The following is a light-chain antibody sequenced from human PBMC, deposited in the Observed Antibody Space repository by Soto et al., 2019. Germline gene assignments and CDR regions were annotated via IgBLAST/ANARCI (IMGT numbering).Light chain of an antibody. Sequence: QSALTQPASVSGSPGQSITISCTGTSSDVGGYNYVSWYQQHPGKAPKLMIYEVSNRPSRVSHRFSGSKSGNTASLTISGLQAEDEADYYCSSYTRSSTSYVFGTGTKLTVL. CDR3: SSYTRSSTSYV. CDR2: EVS. V-gene: IGLV2-14*01. J-gene: IGLJ1*01. CDR1: SSDVGGYNY.